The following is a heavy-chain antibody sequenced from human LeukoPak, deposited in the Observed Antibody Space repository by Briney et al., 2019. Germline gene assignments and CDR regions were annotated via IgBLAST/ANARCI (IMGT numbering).Heavy chain of an antibody. CDR2: ISGSSTTI. V-gene: IGHV3-48*01. D-gene: IGHD1-26*01. J-gene: IGHJ4*02. Sequence: PGGSLRLSCAASGFTFGSYSMNWVRQAPGKGLEWVSYISGSSTTIYYADSVKGRFTISRDNAKPSLYLQMNSLRAEDTAVYYCARENSGPDYWGQGALVTVSS. CDR1: GFTFGSYS. CDR3: ARENSGPDY.